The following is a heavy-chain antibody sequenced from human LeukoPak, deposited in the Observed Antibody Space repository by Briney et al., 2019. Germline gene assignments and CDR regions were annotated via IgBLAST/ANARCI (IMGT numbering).Heavy chain of an antibody. CDR1: GYTFTSYN. V-gene: IGHV1-8*01. D-gene: IGHD3-10*01. CDR3: ALWFGDASGFDP. Sequence: GASLKLSCKASGYTFTSYNITWMRQATGQWLEWMGWMNPNSGNTGYAQKFQGRVTMTRNTSISTAYMELSSLRSEDTAVYYCALWFGDASGFDPWGQGTLVTVSS. J-gene: IGHJ5*02. CDR2: MNPNSGNT.